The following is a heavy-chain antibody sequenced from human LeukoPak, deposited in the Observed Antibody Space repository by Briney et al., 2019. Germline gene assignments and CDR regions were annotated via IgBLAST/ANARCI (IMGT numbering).Heavy chain of an antibody. CDR2: ISYDGSNK. Sequence: GRSLRVSCAASGFTFSSYAMHWVRQAPGKGLEWVAVISYDGSNKYYADSVKGRFTISRDNSKNTLYLQMNSLRAEDTAVYYCARDQGYQLPQLDVWGQGTTVTVSS. J-gene: IGHJ6*02. V-gene: IGHV3-30-3*01. D-gene: IGHD2-2*01. CDR3: ARDQGYQLPQLDV. CDR1: GFTFSSYA.